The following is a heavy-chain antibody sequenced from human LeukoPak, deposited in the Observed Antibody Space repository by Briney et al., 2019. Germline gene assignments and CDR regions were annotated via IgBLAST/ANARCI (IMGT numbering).Heavy chain of an antibody. CDR2: IKEDGSVK. CDR3: ARGGSESDY. Sequence: GGSLRLSCAASGFTFSNYWMTWVRQAPGKGLEWVANIKEDGSVKHCVDSVKGRFTISKDNAKNSLYLQMNSLRAEDTAVYYCARGGSESDYWGQGTLVTVSS. CDR1: GFTFSNYW. V-gene: IGHV3-7*01. J-gene: IGHJ4*02.